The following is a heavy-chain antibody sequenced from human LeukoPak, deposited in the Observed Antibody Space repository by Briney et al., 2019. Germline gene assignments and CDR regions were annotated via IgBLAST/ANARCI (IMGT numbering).Heavy chain of an antibody. D-gene: IGHD2-2*01. CDR2: ISSSSSYI. Sequence: GGSLRLSCAASGFTFSSYSMNWVRQAPGKGLEWVSSISSSSSYIYYADSVKGRFTISRDNAKNSPYLQMNSLRAEDTAVYYCASSPDIVVVPAAVNWFDPWGQGTLVTVSS. CDR1: GFTFSSYS. V-gene: IGHV3-21*01. J-gene: IGHJ5*02. CDR3: ASSPDIVVVPAAVNWFDP.